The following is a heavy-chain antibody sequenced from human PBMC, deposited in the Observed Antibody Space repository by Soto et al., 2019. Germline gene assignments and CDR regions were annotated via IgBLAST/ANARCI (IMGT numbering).Heavy chain of an antibody. CDR3: ANVWVAWDY. CDR1: GFAFVVYA. J-gene: IGHJ4*02. Sequence: GGSLRLSCAATGFAFVVYAMTWVRQAPGKGLEWVSAVTANGGSTYSADSVKGRFTISRDNSENTLYLQMNSLRAEDTAVYYCANVWVAWDYWGQGTLVTVSS. CDR2: VTANGGST. V-gene: IGHV3-23*01. D-gene: IGHD5-12*01.